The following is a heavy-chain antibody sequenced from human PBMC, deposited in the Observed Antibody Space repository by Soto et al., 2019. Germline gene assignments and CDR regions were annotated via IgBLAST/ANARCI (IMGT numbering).Heavy chain of an antibody. J-gene: IGHJ6*03. CDR2: TYYRSKWYN. CDR3: ARDLGYCSGGSCHAGRYYYYMDV. D-gene: IGHD2-15*01. Sequence: SQTLSLTCAISGDSVSSNSAAWNWIRQSPSRGLEWLGRTYYRSKWYNDYAVSVKSRITINPDTSKNQFSLQLNSVTPEDTAVYYCARDLGYCSGGSCHAGRYYYYMDVWGKGTTVTVSS. CDR1: GDSVSSNSAA. V-gene: IGHV6-1*01.